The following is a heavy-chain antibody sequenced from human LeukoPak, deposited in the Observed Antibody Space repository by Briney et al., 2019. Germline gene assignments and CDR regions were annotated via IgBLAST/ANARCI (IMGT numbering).Heavy chain of an antibody. CDR3: ARDLYSSGWPFDY. CDR1: GFTFSSYG. J-gene: IGHJ4*02. D-gene: IGHD6-19*01. V-gene: IGHV3-23*01. CDR2: ISGSGHRT. Sequence: GGSLRLSCAASGFTFSSYGVSWVRQAPGKGLEWVSGISGSGHRTYYADSVKGRFTISRDNSKNTLYLQMNSLRAEDTAVYYCARDLYSSGWPFDYWGQGTLVTVSS.